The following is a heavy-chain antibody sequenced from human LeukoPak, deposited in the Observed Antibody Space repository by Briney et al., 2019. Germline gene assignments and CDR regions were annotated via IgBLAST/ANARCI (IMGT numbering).Heavy chain of an antibody. CDR2: FDPEDGET. Sequence: GASVKVSCKVSGYTLTELSMHWVRQAPGKGLEWMGGFDPEDGETIYAQKFQGRVTMTEDTSTDTAYMELSGLRSEDTAVYYCATAPTTVVTLMGVAYWGQGTLVTVSS. V-gene: IGHV1-24*01. J-gene: IGHJ4*02. CDR1: GYTLTELS. D-gene: IGHD4-23*01. CDR3: ATAPTTVVTLMGVAY.